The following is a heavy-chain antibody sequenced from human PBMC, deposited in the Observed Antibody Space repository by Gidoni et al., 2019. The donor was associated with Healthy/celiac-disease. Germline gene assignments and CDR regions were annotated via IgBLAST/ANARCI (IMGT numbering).Heavy chain of an antibody. Sequence: EVQLLESGGGLVQPGVSLRLSCAASGFTFSSYAMSWVRQAPGKGLEWVSAISGSGGSTYYADSVKGRFTISRDNSKNTLYLQMNSLRAEDTAVYYCAKASLPLGWFGDTWGQGTLVTVSS. J-gene: IGHJ4*02. CDR3: AKASLPLGWFGDT. CDR1: GFTFSSYA. CDR2: ISGSGGST. V-gene: IGHV3-23*01. D-gene: IGHD3-10*01.